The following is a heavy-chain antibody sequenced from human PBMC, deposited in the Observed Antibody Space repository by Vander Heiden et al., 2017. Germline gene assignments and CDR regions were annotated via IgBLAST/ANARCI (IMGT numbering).Heavy chain of an antibody. CDR1: GGSISNSDYY. CDR2: IYYSGST. D-gene: IGHD1-26*01. V-gene: IGHV4-39*01. Sequence: QLQLQESGPGLVKPSETLSLTCTVSGGSISNSDYYWGWIRQPRGKGLEWMGSIYYSGSTYYNPSLRSRVTISVDTSKNQFSLKLDSVTAADTAMYYCARLYYGRNSNRSYWYFDIWGRGTQVTVSS. CDR3: ARLYYGRNSNRSYWYFDI. J-gene: IGHJ2*01.